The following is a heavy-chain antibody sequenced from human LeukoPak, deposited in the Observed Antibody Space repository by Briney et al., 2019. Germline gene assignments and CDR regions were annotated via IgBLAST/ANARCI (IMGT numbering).Heavy chain of an antibody. V-gene: IGHV4-39*01. Sequence: PSETLSLTCTVSGGSINSSSAYWGWIRQPPGKGLEWIGSIYYSKNTYYNPSLKSRVTISADTSKNQFSLTLGSVSATDTAVYYCVSPRGFSYGYFDYWGQGTLVTVSS. J-gene: IGHJ4*02. CDR3: VSPRGFSYGYFDY. CDR2: IYYSKNT. D-gene: IGHD5-18*01. CDR1: GGSINSSSAY.